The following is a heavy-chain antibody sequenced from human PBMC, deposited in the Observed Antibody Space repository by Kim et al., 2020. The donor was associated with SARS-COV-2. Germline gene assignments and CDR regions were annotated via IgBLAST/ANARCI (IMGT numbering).Heavy chain of an antibody. V-gene: IGHV3-30*18. Sequence: GGSLRLSCAASGFTFSSYGMHWVRQAPGKGLEWVALISYDGSNTYYADSVKGRFTISRDNSKNTLYLEMNSLRAEDTAVYYCAKASPRERWLVKGWGQGT. D-gene: IGHD6-19*01. J-gene: IGHJ3*01. CDR2: ISYDGSNT. CDR1: GFTFSSYG. CDR3: AKASPRERWLVKG.